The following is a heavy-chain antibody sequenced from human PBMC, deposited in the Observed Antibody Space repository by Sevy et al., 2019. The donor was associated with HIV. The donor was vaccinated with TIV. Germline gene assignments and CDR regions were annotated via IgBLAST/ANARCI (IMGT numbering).Heavy chain of an antibody. J-gene: IGHJ4*02. CDR2: IYPDDSDI. V-gene: IGHV5-51*01. D-gene: IGHD3-22*01. CDR1: GYGFSSYW. Sequence: GESLKISCRASGYGFSSYWIAWVRQVPGKGLEWMGIIYPDDSDIRYSPSLQGQVTISVDKSISTAYLQWSSLEASDTAMYFCARRFYDSTGYPQYFFDYWGQGTLVTVSS. CDR3: ARRFYDSTGYPQYFFDY.